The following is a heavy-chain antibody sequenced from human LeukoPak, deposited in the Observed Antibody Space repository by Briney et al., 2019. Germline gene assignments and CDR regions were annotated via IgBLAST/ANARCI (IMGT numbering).Heavy chain of an antibody. V-gene: IGHV3-48*03. Sequence: GGSLRLSCAASGFTFSSYEMNWVRQAPGKGLEWVSYISSSGSTIYHADSVKGRFTISRDNSKNTLYLQMNSLRAEDTAVYYCAKDGLGEWYQLLSYWFDPWGQGTLVTVSS. CDR1: GFTFSSYE. D-gene: IGHD2-2*01. J-gene: IGHJ5*02. CDR3: AKDGLGEWYQLLSYWFDP. CDR2: ISSSGSTI.